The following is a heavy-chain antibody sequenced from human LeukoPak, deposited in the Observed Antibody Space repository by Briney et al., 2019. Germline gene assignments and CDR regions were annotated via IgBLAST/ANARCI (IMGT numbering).Heavy chain of an antibody. J-gene: IGHJ5*02. D-gene: IGHD2-21*02. Sequence: GGSLRLSCAASGFNFSDYDMHWVRQAPGKGLEWVAFIRYDGSDKYYADSVKGRFTISRDNSKNTLYLQMNSLRTEDTAVYYCAKGDTSWGQGTLVTVSS. V-gene: IGHV3-30*02. CDR1: GFNFSDYD. CDR3: AKGDTS. CDR2: IRYDGSDK.